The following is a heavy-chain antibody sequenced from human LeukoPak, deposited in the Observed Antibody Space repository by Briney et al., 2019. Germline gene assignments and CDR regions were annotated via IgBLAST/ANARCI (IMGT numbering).Heavy chain of an antibody. CDR2: IYPGDSDT. J-gene: IGHJ6*03. Sequence: GESLKISCKGSGYSFTSYWIGWVRQMPGKGLEWMGIIYPGDSDTRYSPSFQGQVTISADKSISTAYLQWSSLKASDTAMYYCARGRERGMVKHHGHRSFRDYYYMDVWGKGTTVTVSS. CDR3: ARGRERGMVKHHGHRSFRDYYYMDV. CDR1: GYSFTSYW. V-gene: IGHV5-51*01. D-gene: IGHD3-16*01.